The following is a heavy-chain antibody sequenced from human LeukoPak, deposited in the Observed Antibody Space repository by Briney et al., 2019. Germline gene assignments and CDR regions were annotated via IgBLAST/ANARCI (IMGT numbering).Heavy chain of an antibody. D-gene: IGHD3-22*01. V-gene: IGHV3-7*03. J-gene: IGHJ4*02. CDR3: AKDRKNYYDSSGYSYFDY. Sequence: GGSLRLSCAASGLTLSSYWMSWVRQAPGKGLEWVANIKRDGSEKYYVDSVKGRFTISRDNAKNSLYLQMNSLRAEDTAVYYCAKDRKNYYDSSGYSYFDYWGKGTLVTVSS. CDR2: IKRDGSEK. CDR1: GLTLSSYW.